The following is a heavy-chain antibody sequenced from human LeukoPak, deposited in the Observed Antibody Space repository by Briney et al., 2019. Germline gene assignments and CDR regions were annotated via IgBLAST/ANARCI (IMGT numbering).Heavy chain of an antibody. CDR1: GFTFDDYA. CDR2: ISWNSGSI. V-gene: IGHV3-9*01. CDR3: AKGRYCSGGSCYSGFDP. D-gene: IGHD2-15*01. Sequence: GGSLRLSCAASGFTFDDYAMHWVRQAPGKGLEWVSGISWNSGSIGYADSVKGRFTISRDNAKNSLYLQMNSLSAEDTALYYCAKGRYCSGGSCYSGFDPWGQGTLVTASS. J-gene: IGHJ5*02.